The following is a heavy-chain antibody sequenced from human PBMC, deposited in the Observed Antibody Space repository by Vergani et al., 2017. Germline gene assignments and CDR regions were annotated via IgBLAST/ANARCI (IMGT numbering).Heavy chain of an antibody. Sequence: EVQLLESGGDLVQPGGSLRLSCAASGFTFNHYAMNLVRQAPGKGLELGSGISGSGGSTYYAGSVKGRFTISRDSSKNTLYLQMNSLSAGDTAVYYCAKANPRNSGYDYLYYYHAMDVWGQGTTVTVSS. V-gene: IGHV3-23*01. CDR3: AKANPRNSGYDYLYYYHAMDV. CDR1: GFTFNHYA. D-gene: IGHD5-12*01. J-gene: IGHJ6*02. CDR2: ISGSGGST.